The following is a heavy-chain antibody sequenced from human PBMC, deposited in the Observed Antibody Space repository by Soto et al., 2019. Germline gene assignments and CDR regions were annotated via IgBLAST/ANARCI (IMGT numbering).Heavy chain of an antibody. CDR2: IYPGDSDT. CDR3: ARPTSSIAARDAFDI. D-gene: IGHD6-6*01. V-gene: IGHV5-51*01. J-gene: IGHJ3*02. Sequence: GESLKISCKGSGYSFTSYWIGWVRQMPGKGLEWMGIIYPGDSDTRYSPSFQGQVTISADKSISTAYLQWSSLKASDTAMYYCARPTSSIAARDAFDIWGQGTMVNVSS. CDR1: GYSFTSYW.